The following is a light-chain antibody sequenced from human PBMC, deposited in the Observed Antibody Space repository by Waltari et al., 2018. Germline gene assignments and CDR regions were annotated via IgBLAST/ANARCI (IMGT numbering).Light chain of an antibody. CDR1: QSVRSN. CDR2: GAS. CDR3: QQYNDWHT. J-gene: IGKJ2*01. Sequence: ETLMTQSPATLSVSPGERATLSCRASQSVRSNLAWYQQRPGQAPRHLIYGASTRATDIPPRFSGSGSGTEFTHTISSLQSEDFAVYYCQQYNDWHTFGQGTKLEIK. V-gene: IGKV3-15*01.